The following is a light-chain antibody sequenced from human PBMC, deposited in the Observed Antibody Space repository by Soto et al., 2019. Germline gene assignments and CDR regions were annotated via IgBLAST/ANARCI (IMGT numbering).Light chain of an antibody. J-gene: IGKJ1*01. CDR3: QQYNNWPLWT. CDR1: QSVSSN. CDR2: GAS. Sequence: EIVMTQSPATLSVSPGERATLSCRPSQSVSSNLAWYQQKPGQAPRLLIYGASTRATGIPARFSGSGSGTEFTLTISSLQSEDFAVYYCQQYNNWPLWTFGQGTKVDIK. V-gene: IGKV3-15*01.